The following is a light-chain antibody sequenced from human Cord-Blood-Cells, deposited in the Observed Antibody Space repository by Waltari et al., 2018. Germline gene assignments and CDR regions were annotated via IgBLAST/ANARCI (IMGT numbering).Light chain of an antibody. CDR3: QQSYSTAGT. V-gene: IGKV1-39*01. Sequence: DIQMTQSPSSLSASVGDRVTITCRASQSISSYLNLYQQKPGKAPKLLIYAASSLQSGVPSRFSGSGSGTDFTLTISSLQPEDFATYYCQQSYSTAGTFGQGTKVEIK. CDR2: AAS. J-gene: IGKJ1*01. CDR1: QSISSY.